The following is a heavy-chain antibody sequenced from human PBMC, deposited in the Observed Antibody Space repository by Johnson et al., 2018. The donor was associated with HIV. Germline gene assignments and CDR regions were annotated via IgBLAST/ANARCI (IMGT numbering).Heavy chain of an antibody. J-gene: IGHJ3*02. V-gene: IGHV3-13*01. CDR3: ARGGRHDAFDI. D-gene: IGHD3-16*01. Sequence: VQLVESGGGLVQPGGSLRLSCAASGFTFSSYDMHWVRQPTGKGLEWVSAIGTAGDIYYPGSVKGRFTISRDNSKNTLYLQMNSLRSEDTAVYYCARGGRHDAFDIWGQGTMVTVSS. CDR1: GFTFSSYD. CDR2: IGTAGDI.